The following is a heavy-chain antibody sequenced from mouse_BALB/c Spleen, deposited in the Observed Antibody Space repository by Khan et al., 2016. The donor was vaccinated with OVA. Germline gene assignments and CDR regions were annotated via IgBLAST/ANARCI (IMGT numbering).Heavy chain of an antibody. CDR2: INPSNGYT. J-gene: IGHJ3*01. V-gene: IGHV1-4*01. CDR1: GYTFTSYT. CDR3: VRDGAYKRNDGWIAF. D-gene: IGHD2-14*01. Sequence: VQLQESGAELARPGASVKMSCKASGYTFTSYTIHWIKQRPKQGLEWFGYINPSNGYTNYNQKFKDKATLTADKSSTTAYMQLSSLTSDDSAVYNCVRDGAYKRNDGWIAFWGQGTLVTVSA.